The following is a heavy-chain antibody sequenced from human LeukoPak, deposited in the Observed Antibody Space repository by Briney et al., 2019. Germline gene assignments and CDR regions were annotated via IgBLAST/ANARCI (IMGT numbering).Heavy chain of an antibody. CDR3: AKERLRYCSSTSCSPFDP. CDR2: IRYDGSNK. J-gene: IGHJ5*02. Sequence: GGSLRLSCAASGFTFSSYGMHWVRQAPGKGLEWVAFIRYDGSNKYYADSVKGRFTISRDNSKNTLYLQMNSLRAGDTAVYYCAKERLRYCSSTSCSPFDPWGQGTLVTVSS. CDR1: GFTFSSYG. V-gene: IGHV3-30*02. D-gene: IGHD2-2*01.